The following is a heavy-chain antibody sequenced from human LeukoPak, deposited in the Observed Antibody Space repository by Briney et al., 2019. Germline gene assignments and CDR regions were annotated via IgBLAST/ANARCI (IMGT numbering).Heavy chain of an antibody. CDR1: GFTFSSYA. J-gene: IGHJ4*02. D-gene: IGHD1-7*01. Sequence: PGGSLGLSCAASGFTFSSYAMSWVRQAPGKGLEWVSAISGSGGSTYYADPVKGRFTISRDNSKNTLYLQMNSLRAEDTAVYYCAKVHRVTGTTFAYWGQGTLVTVSS. V-gene: IGHV3-23*01. CDR2: ISGSGGST. CDR3: AKVHRVTGTTFAY.